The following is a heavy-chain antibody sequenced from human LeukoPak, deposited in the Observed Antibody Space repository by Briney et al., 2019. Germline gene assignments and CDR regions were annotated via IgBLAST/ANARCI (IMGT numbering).Heavy chain of an antibody. D-gene: IGHD2-2*01. Sequence: PGGSLRLSCAASGLAFSAYKMHWVRQAPGKGLVWVSHINGDGSWTTYADSVKGRFTISKDNAKNTVYLQMNNLRAEDTAVYYCVSFYETYWGRGTLVTVSS. CDR2: INGDGSWT. V-gene: IGHV3-74*01. J-gene: IGHJ4*02. CDR1: GLAFSAYK. CDR3: VSFYETY.